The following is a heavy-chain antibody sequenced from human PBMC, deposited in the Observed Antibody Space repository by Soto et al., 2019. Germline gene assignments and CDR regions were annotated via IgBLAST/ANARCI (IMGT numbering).Heavy chain of an antibody. CDR2: ISDAGTT. J-gene: IGHJ4*02. D-gene: IGHD7-27*01. CDR1: GFLFRNFG. CDR3: AKAGPHFDS. V-gene: IGHV3-30*18. Sequence: QVHLVESGGGVVQPWRSLRLSCAASGFLFRNFGMHWVRQAPGKGLEWLAMISDAGTTFHADSVKGRFTISRDNSKITLYLQMTSLKTEDTAVYYCAKAGPHFDSWGQGTLVSVTT.